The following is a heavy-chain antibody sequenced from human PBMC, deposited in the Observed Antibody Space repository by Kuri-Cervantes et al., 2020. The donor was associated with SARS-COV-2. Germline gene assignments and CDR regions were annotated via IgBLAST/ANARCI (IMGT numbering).Heavy chain of an antibody. J-gene: IGHJ4*02. Sequence: GGSLRLSCAASGFNFSRTDMHWVRQAPGKGLEWVAVISHDGKNKKCIASGKGRFTISRDNSKNTLYLQMNSLRAEDTAVYYCAKDAGVGATGSVDYWGQGTLVTVSS. D-gene: IGHD1-26*01. CDR2: ISHDGKNK. V-gene: IGHV3-30*18. CDR3: AKDAGVGATGSVDY. CDR1: GFNFSRTD.